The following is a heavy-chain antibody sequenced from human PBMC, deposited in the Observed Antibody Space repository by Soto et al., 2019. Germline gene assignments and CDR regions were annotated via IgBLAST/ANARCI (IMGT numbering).Heavy chain of an antibody. CDR2: IHSDGSST. J-gene: IGHJ6*02. CDR3: ARVLRPEDCSSTSCSTYSYYYYGMDV. Sequence: GCLLPTCLAPGSTFSSYSMHRIRLAPGKGLVWVSVIHSDGSSTSYADSVKGRFTISRENAKNTLYLEMSSLRAEHTAVHYCARVLRPEDCSSTSCSTYSYYYYGMDVWGRETTVTV. D-gene: IGHD2-2*01. V-gene: IGHV3-74*01. CDR1: GSTFSSYS.